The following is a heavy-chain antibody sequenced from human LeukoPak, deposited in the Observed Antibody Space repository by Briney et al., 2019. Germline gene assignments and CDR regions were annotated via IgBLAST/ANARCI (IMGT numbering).Heavy chain of an antibody. Sequence: GGALRLSCAASGLTFSNYAMTWVRQAPGKGLEGVSTISDRGGSTDYADSVKGRFTLSRDNSKNTLYLQMNSLRADDTAIYYCARVFWGSIVTPHHFDYWGQGTLVTVSS. CDR2: ISDRGGST. J-gene: IGHJ4*02. CDR1: GLTFSNYA. V-gene: IGHV3-23*01. D-gene: IGHD3-9*01. CDR3: ARVFWGSIVTPHHFDY.